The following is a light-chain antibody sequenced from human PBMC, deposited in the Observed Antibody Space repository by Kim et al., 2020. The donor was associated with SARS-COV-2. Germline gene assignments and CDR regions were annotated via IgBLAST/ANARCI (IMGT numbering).Light chain of an antibody. CDR3: QVWDSGTWV. Sequence: SYELTQPLSVSVALGQTARLTCGGNNIQTLNVHWYRQKPGQAPVLVMYKDSKRPSGIPERFSGPNSGNTATLTISRAQADDEADYFCQVWDSGTWVFGGGTKRTVL. CDR2: KDS. J-gene: IGLJ3*02. CDR1: NIQTLN. V-gene: IGLV3-9*01.